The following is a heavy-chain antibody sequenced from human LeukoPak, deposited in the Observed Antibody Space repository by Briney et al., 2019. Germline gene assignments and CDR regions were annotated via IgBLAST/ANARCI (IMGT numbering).Heavy chain of an antibody. CDR3: ARAGSGWYPFDY. V-gene: IGHV4-30-2*01. CDR1: GGPISSGGYS. D-gene: IGHD6-19*01. J-gene: IGHJ4*02. Sequence: PSETLSLACAVSGGPISSGGYSWSWIRQPPGKGLEWIGYIYHSGSTYYNPSLKSRVTISLDRSKNQFSLKLRSVTAADTAVYYCARAGSGWYPFDYWGQGTLVTVPS. CDR2: IYHSGST.